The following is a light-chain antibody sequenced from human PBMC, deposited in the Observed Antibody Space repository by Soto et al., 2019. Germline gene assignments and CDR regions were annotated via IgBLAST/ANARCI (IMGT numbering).Light chain of an antibody. J-gene: IGKJ1*01. CDR1: QSVSTNF. Sequence: EIVLTQSPGTLSLSPGEGATLSCRASQSVSTNFFAWYQQKPGQAPRLLIYGASTRATGIPDRFSGSGSVTDFTLTISRLEPEDFAVYYCQQYGSTSWTFGQGTKVEIQ. V-gene: IGKV3-20*01. CDR2: GAS. CDR3: QQYGSTSWT.